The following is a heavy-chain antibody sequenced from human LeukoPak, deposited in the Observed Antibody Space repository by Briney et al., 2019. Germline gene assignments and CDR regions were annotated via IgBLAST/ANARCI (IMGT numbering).Heavy chain of an antibody. CDR1: GFTFSSYV. D-gene: IGHD3-10*01. CDR3: AKCGSGSYYAY. V-gene: IGHV3-23*01. J-gene: IGHJ4*02. Sequence: GGSLRLSCAASGFTFSSYVMSWVRQAPGKGLEWVSTISGSGGSTFYADSVKGRFTISRDISKSTLYLQMNSLRAEDTAVYFCAKCGSGSYYAYWGQGTLVTVPS. CDR2: ISGSGGST.